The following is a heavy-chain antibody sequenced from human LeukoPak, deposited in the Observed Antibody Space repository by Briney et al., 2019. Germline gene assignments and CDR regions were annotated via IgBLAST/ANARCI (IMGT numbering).Heavy chain of an antibody. V-gene: IGHV1-69*04. CDR3: ARGRRLLLSFGWFDP. J-gene: IGHJ5*02. D-gene: IGHD3-10*01. CDR2: IIPILGIA. Sequence: GSSVKVSCKASGGTFSSYAISWVRQAPGQGLEWMGRIIPILGIANYAQKFQGRVTITAGKSTSTAYMELSSLRSEDTAVYYCARGRRLLLSFGWFDPWGQGTLVTVSS. CDR1: GGTFSSYA.